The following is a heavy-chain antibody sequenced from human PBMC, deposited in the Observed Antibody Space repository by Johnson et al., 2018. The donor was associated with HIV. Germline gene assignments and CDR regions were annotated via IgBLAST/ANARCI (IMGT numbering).Heavy chain of an antibody. D-gene: IGHD1-1*01. V-gene: IGHV3-7*03. CDR2: IKQDGSEK. J-gene: IGHJ3*02. Sequence: EVQLVESGGGLVQPGGSLRLSCAASGFTFSSYWMSWVRQAPGKGLEWVANIKQDGSEKYYVDSVKGRFTISRDNSKNTLYLQMNSLKTEDTALYYCTTGLSWNDAFHIWAQGTMVTVSS. CDR3: TTGLSWNDAFHI. CDR1: GFTFSSYW.